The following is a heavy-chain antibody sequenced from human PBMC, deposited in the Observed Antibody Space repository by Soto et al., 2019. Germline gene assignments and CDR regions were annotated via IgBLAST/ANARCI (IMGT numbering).Heavy chain of an antibody. CDR1: GFTFTRYS. CDR2: ISSTTNYI. CDR3: ARESEDLTSNFDY. V-gene: IGHV3-21*01. J-gene: IGHJ4*02. Sequence: GGSLRLSCAASGFTFTRYSMNWVRQAPGKGLEWVSSISSTTNYIYYTDSMKGRFTVSRDNAKNSVYLEMNSLSAEDTAVYYCARESEDLTSNFDYWGQGTLVTVSS.